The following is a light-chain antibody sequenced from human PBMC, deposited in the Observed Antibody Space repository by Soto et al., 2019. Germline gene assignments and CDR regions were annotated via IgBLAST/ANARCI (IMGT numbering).Light chain of an antibody. V-gene: IGLV3-25*02. CDR2: KGT. CDR1: ALPKQY. Sequence: SYDLTQPPSLSVSPGQTARITCSGDALPKQYTYWYQQKPGQAPVLVIYKGTERPSGIPARFSGSRSGTTVTLTISGVQAEDEADYYCQSADSPASYVFGTGPKVTVL. CDR3: QSADSPASYV. J-gene: IGLJ1*01.